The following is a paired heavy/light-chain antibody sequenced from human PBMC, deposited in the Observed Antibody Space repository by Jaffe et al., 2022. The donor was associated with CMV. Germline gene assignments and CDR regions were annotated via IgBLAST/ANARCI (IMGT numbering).Heavy chain of an antibody. V-gene: IGHV3-7*01. CDR3: ATIYNSLWYHDY. Sequence: EVQLVESGGGLVQPGGSLRLSCAASGFTFSSYWMSWVRQAPGKGLEWVAHINEDGSEKHSMKGRFTISRDNAKNSLYLQMNSLRAEDTAVYYCATIYNSLWYHDYWGQGTLVTVSS. D-gene: IGHD6-13*01. CDR1: GFTFSSYW. J-gene: IGHJ4*01. CDR2: INEDGSEK.
Light chain of an antibody. CDR1: QSLLHSNGYNY. CDR3: MQSLQTPRT. Sequence: DIVMTQSPLSLPVTPGEPASISCRSSQSLLHSNGYNYLDWYLQKPGQSPQLLIYLGSNRASGVPDRFSGSGSGTDFTLKISRVEAEDVGIYYCMQSLQTPRTFGQGTKVEIK. J-gene: IGKJ1*01. CDR2: LGS. V-gene: IGKV2-28*01.